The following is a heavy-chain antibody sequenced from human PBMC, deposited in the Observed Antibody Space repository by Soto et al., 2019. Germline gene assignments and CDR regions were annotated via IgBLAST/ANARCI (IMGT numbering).Heavy chain of an antibody. CDR2: IYSGGST. V-gene: IGHV3-66*01. CDR1: GFTVSSNY. CDR3: ARGQGDY. Sequence: PGGSLRLSCAASGFTVSSNYMSWVRQAPGRGLEWVSIIYSGGSTYYADSVKVRFTISRDNFKNTLYLQMNSLRVEDTAVYYCARGQGDYWGQGTLVTVSS. J-gene: IGHJ4*02.